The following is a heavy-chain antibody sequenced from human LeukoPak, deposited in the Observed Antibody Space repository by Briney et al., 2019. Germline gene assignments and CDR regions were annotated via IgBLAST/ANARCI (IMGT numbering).Heavy chain of an antibody. Sequence: PGRSLRLSWAAAGFTFSNAWMSWVRQAPGKGPEWAGRIKSKTDGGTTDYAAPVKGRFTISRNHPKNTLYLQINSLKTENTAVYYCTTRLAYDFWSGYYRLGTFDYWGQGTLVTVSS. CDR3: TTRLAYDFWSGYYRLGTFDY. D-gene: IGHD3-3*01. CDR2: IKSKTDGGTT. CDR1: GFTFSNAW. J-gene: IGHJ4*02. V-gene: IGHV3-15*01.